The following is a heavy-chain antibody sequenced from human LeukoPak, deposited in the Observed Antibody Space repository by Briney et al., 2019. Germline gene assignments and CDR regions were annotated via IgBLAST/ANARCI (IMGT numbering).Heavy chain of an antibody. V-gene: IGHV3-7*01. J-gene: IGHJ6*02. CDR2: IKQDGSEK. CDR1: GFTLSSYW. D-gene: IGHD6-13*01. CDR3: ARANAAGLDV. Sequence: GGSLRLSCAASGFTLSSYWMSWVRQAPGKGLEWVANIKQDGSEKYYVDSVKGRFTISRDNAKNSLYLHMNSLRAEDTAVYYCARANAAGLDVWGQGTTVTVYS.